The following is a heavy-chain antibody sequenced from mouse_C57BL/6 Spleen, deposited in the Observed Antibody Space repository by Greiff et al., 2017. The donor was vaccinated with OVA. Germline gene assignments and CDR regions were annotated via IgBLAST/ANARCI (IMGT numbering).Heavy chain of an antibody. CDR3: ARLDSYYFDD. Sequence: QVQLQQPGAELVMPGASVKLSCKASGYTFTSYWMHWVKQRPGQGLEWIGEIDPSDSYTNYNQKFKGKSTLTVDKSSSTASMQLSSLTSEDAAVYYCARLDSYYFDDWGQGTTLTVSS. J-gene: IGHJ2*01. CDR2: IDPSDSYT. V-gene: IGHV1-69*01. CDR1: GYTFTSYW.